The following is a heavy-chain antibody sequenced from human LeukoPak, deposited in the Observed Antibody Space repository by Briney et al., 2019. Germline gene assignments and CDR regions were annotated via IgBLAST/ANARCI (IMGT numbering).Heavy chain of an antibody. CDR2: IYYSGST. D-gene: IGHD5-18*01. CDR3: ARSRGGDTAMALGGYFDY. V-gene: IGHV4-59*08. Sequence: SETLSLTCTVSGGSIRSYYWSWIRQPPGKGLEWIGYIYYSGSTNYNPSLKSRVTISVDTSKNQFSLKLSSVTAADTAVYYCARSRGGDTAMALGGYFDYWGQGTPVTVSS. CDR1: GGSIRSYY. J-gene: IGHJ4*02.